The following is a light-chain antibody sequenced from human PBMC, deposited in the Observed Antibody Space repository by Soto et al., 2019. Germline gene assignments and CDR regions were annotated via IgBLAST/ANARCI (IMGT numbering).Light chain of an antibody. CDR3: HQRSDWPWT. Sequence: EIVLTQSPGTLSLSPGERATLSCRATQSVANYVAWYQQKPGQAPRLLIYDASNRATGTPGRISGAGSGTDFTLTISNLEPEDFAVYYCHQRSDWPWTFGQGTKVEIK. J-gene: IGKJ1*01. V-gene: IGKV3-11*01. CDR2: DAS. CDR1: QSVANY.